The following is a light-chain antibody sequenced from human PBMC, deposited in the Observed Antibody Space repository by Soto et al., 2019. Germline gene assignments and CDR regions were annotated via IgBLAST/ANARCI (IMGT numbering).Light chain of an antibody. J-gene: IGKJ4*01. V-gene: IGKV1-39*01. Sequence: DIQMTQSPSSLSASVGDRVNIACRASQYINTYLNWYQQKPGKAPKLLIYAASSLQSGVPSRFSGSGSGTDFTLIITSLQPEDFATYSCQQSYSAPLTFGGGTKVDI. CDR1: QYINTY. CDR3: QQSYSAPLT. CDR2: AAS.